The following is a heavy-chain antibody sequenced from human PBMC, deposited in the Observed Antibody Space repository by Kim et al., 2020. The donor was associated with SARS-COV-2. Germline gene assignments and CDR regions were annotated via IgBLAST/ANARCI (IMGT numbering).Heavy chain of an antibody. Sequence: GGSLRLSCAASGFTFTDYFMLWIRQAPGKGLEWVSFISQSGDFLDSADSVKGRFTISRDNAKNFLYLEMTNLRVDDTGVYYCVRDGYGSGHWGQGTLVTVSS. CDR2: ISQSGDFL. CDR3: VRDGYGSGH. CDR1: GFTFTDYF. D-gene: IGHD3-10*01. V-gene: IGHV3-11*04. J-gene: IGHJ4*02.